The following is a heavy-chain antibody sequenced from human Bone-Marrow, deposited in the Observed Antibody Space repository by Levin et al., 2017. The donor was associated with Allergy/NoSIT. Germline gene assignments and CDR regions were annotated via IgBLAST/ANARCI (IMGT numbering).Heavy chain of an antibody. Sequence: TGGSLRLSCAASGFTFSGSIMHWVRQASGKGLEWVGLIRNKGDSYATAYASPVRGRFTISRDDSKNTAYLQMNSLGTEDTALYYCTVPGTGTRNCWGQGTLVTVSS. J-gene: IGHJ4*02. CDR3: TVPGTGTRNC. V-gene: IGHV3-73*01. D-gene: IGHD3/OR15-3a*01. CDR2: IRNKGDSYAT. CDR1: GFTFSGSI.